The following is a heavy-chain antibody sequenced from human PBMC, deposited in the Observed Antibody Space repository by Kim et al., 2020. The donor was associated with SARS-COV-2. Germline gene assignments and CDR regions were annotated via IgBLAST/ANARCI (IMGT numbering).Heavy chain of an antibody. V-gene: IGHV3-30*04. Sequence: GGSLRLSCAASGFTFSSYAMHWVRQAPGKGLEWVAVISYDGSNKYYADSVKGRFTISRDNSKNTLYPQMNSLRAEDTAVYYCARPYSGSYFSAFDIWGQGTMVTVSS. J-gene: IGHJ3*02. CDR3: ARPYSGSYFSAFDI. CDR1: GFTFSSYA. D-gene: IGHD1-26*01. CDR2: ISYDGSNK.